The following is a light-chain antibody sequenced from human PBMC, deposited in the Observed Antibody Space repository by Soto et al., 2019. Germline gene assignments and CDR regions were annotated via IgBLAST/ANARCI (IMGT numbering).Light chain of an antibody. CDR2: GGS. J-gene: IGKJ1*01. CDR3: LQYGASPRT. Sequence: DIVLTQSPGTLSLSPGERATLYCRASQSVSSNHLAWYQQKPGQAPRLLIYGGSSRATGIPVRFSGSGSETDFTLTISRLEPEDFAVYFCLQYGASPRTFGQGTKVDIK. CDR1: QSVSSNH. V-gene: IGKV3-20*01.